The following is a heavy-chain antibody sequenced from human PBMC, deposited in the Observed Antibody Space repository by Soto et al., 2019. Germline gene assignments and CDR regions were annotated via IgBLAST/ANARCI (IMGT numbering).Heavy chain of an antibody. Sequence: QVTLKESGPVLVKPTETLTLTCTVSGISLSNARVGVTWIRQPPGKALEWLAHISSNDEKSYSTSLKSRLTISKDTSKSQVVLTMTNMDPVDTATYYCARAIIIMFGAVRELDYWGQGMLVTVSS. D-gene: IGHD3-16*01. CDR1: GISLSNARVG. CDR3: ARAIIIMFGAVRELDY. CDR2: ISSNDEK. J-gene: IGHJ4*02. V-gene: IGHV2-26*01.